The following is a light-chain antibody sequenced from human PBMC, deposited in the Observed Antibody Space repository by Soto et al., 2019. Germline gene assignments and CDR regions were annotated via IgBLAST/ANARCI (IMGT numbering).Light chain of an antibody. V-gene: IGKV3-15*01. CDR3: HQYNSWPLT. CDR2: GAS. J-gene: IGKJ4*01. CDR1: QSVSSN. Sequence: EIVMTQSPATLSVSPGERATLSCRASQSVSSNLAWYQQKPGQAPRLLIYGASTRATGIPARLSGSGSGTEFTLTISSLQSEDFAVYYCHQYNSWPLTFGGGTKVDIK.